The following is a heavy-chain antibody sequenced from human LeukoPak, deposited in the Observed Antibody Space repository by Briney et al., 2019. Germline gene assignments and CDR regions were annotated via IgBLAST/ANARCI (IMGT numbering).Heavy chain of an antibody. CDR3: ARASNYDFWSGLDY. Sequence: GASVKVSCKASGGTFSSYAISWVRQAPGQGLEWMGRIIPILGIANYAQKFQGRVTITADKSTSTAYMELSSLRSEDTAVYYCARASNYDFWSGLDYWGQGTLVTASS. CDR2: IIPILGIA. V-gene: IGHV1-69*04. CDR1: GGTFSSYA. D-gene: IGHD3-3*01. J-gene: IGHJ4*02.